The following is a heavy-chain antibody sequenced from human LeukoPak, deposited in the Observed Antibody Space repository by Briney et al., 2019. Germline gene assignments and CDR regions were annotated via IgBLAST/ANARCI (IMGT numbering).Heavy chain of an antibody. CDR2: TYYRSKWYN. CDR1: GDSVSSNSAA. CDR3: ARDARTYYYDSSGYYLSLDDAFDI. D-gene: IGHD3-22*01. J-gene: IGHJ3*02. Sequence: SQTLSVTCAISGDSVSSNSAAWNWIRQSPSRGLEWLGRTYYRSKWYNDYAVSVKSRITINPDTSKNQFSLQLNSVTPEDTAVYYCARDARTYYYDSSGYYLSLDDAFDIWGQGTMVTVSS. V-gene: IGHV6-1*01.